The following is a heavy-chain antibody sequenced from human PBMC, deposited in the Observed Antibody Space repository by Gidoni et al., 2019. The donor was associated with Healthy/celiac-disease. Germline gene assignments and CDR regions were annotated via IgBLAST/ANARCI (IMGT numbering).Heavy chain of an antibody. D-gene: IGHD5-18*01. CDR2: IIPILGIA. Sequence: QVQLVQSGAEVKKPGSSVKVSCKASGGTFSSYTISWVRQAPGQGLEWMGRIIPILGIANYAQKFQGRVTITADKSTSTAYMELSSLRSEDTAVYYCARDGYSYAALVYWGQGTLVTVSS. V-gene: IGHV1-69*08. CDR3: ARDGYSYAALVY. CDR1: GGTFSSYT. J-gene: IGHJ4*02.